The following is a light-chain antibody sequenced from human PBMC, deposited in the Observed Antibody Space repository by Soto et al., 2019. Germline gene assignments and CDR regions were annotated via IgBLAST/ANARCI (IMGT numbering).Light chain of an antibody. J-gene: IGKJ2*01. V-gene: IGKV1-5*03. CDR3: QQYNSFPYT. CDR1: QSISRW. CDR2: KAF. Sequence: DIQMTQSPSTLSASVGDRVTIPCRASQSISRWLAWYLQKPGKAPKLLMYKAFTLESGVPSRFSGSGSGTEFTLTIRSLQPDDFATYYCQQYNSFPYTFGQWTRLEMK.